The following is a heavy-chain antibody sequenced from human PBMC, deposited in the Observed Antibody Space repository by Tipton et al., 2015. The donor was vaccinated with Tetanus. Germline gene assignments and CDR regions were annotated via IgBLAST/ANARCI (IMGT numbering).Heavy chain of an antibody. Sequence: TLSLTCAVYGGTFSNYFWRWIRQPLGKGLAWIGEIRPSGNPNYNPSLKNPVTISADTSRNQFSLTLSSVTAADTAVYYCARGSGWADFWGQGTQVTVSS. CDR1: GGTFSNYF. J-gene: IGHJ4*02. D-gene: IGHD6-19*01. V-gene: IGHV4-34*01. CDR3: ARGSGWADF. CDR2: IRPSGNP.